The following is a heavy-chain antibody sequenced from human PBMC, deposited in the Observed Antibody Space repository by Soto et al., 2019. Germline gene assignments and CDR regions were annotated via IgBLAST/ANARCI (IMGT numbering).Heavy chain of an antibody. J-gene: IGHJ4*02. D-gene: IGHD7-27*01. CDR2: SRADNDAK. CDR3: VRDHNWGFDY. V-gene: IGHV3-48*02. Sequence: EVQLVESGGGLVQPGGSLRLSCAVSGFTFSSFPMNWVRQAPGRGLEWVSNSRADNDAKYYAGSVRGRFTVSRDKAKNLLYLQINNLRDEDTAVYHCVRDHNWGFDYWGQGALVTVSS. CDR1: GFTFSSFP.